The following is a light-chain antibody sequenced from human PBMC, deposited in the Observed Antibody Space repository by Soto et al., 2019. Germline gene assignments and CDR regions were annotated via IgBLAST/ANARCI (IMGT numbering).Light chain of an antibody. CDR2: AAS. CDR1: QGISSY. Sequence: AIRMTQSPSSFSASTGDRVTITCRASQGISSYLAWYQQKPGRAPKLLIYAASTLQSGVPSRFSGSGSGTDFTLTISCLQSEDFATYYCQQYYSYPTLFGGGTKVDIK. V-gene: IGKV1-8*01. CDR3: QQYYSYPTL. J-gene: IGKJ4*01.